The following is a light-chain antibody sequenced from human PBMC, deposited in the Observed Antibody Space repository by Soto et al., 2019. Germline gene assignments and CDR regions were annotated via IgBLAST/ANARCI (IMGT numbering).Light chain of an antibody. CDR2: ATS. CDR1: QGISSW. V-gene: IGKV1-12*01. J-gene: IGKJ5*01. CDR3: QQADTFPIT. Sequence: DIQMTQSPSSVSASLGDRVTITCRASQGISSWLAWYQQKPGKAPKLLIYATSSLQSGVPSRFSGSGFGTDFTLTISSLQPEDSAIYYCQQADTFPITFGQGTRLEIK.